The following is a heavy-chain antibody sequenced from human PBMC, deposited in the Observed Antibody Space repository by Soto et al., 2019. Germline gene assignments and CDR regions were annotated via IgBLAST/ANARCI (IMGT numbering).Heavy chain of an antibody. D-gene: IGHD5-12*01. CDR3: SRPPQERYSAYDFPIDV. CDR1: GFAFGDFA. J-gene: IGHJ6*02. CDR2: ITSKKYGGTR. V-gene: IGHV3-49*05. Sequence: EVQLVESGGGLVKPGGSLRLSCITSGFAFGDFAMTWFRPAPGKGLEWVGFITSKKYGGTRQYAASVKGRFSISRDDSNSIAYLKMNNLKTDDTAVYYCSRPPQERYSAYDFPIDVWGQGSTVTVAS.